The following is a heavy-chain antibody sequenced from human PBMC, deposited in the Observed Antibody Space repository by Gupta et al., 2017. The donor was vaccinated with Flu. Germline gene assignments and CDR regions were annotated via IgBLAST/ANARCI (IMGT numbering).Heavy chain of an antibody. Sequence: QVQLQESGPGLVRPSQTLSLTCTVSGGSISSPYYHWTWIRQRAGRGLEWIGRADDTDDSNYTASLTSRLTISMDTSKNQFSLKLSSVTAADTAVYYCAAVWAGNGGTSAWGQGTLVTVSS. CDR2: ADDTDDS. CDR3: AAVWAGNGGTSA. CDR1: GGSISSPYYH. V-gene: IGHV4-61*02. D-gene: IGHD3-16*01. J-gene: IGHJ5*02.